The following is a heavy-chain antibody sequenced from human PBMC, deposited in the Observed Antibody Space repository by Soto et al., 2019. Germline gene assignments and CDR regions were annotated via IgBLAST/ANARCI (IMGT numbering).Heavy chain of an antibody. CDR2: ISAHNGNT. V-gene: IGHV1-18*01. Sequence: QVHLVQSGAEVKKPGASVKVSCKGSGYAFTTYGITWVRQAPGQGLEWMGWISAHNGNTNYAQKLQDRVTVTRDTSTSTAYMELRSLRADDTAVYYCARGRYGDYWGQGALVTVSS. CDR1: GYAFTTYG. CDR3: ARGRYGDY. D-gene: IGHD1-1*01. J-gene: IGHJ4*02.